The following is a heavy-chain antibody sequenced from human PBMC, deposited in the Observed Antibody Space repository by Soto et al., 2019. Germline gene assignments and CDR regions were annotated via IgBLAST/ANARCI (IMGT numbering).Heavy chain of an antibody. CDR1: GGSISSYY. CDR2: IYYSGST. V-gene: IGHV4-59*01. D-gene: IGHD5-18*01. Sequence: NPSETLSLTCTVSGGSISSYYWSWIRQPPGKGLEWIGYIYYSGSTNYNPSLKSRVTISVDTSKNQFSLKLSSVTAADTAVYYCARRMGSYGFRSLDWGPPTRSNYYYYYMDVWGKGTTVTVSS. CDR3: ARRMGSYGFRSLDWGPPTRSNYYYYYMDV. J-gene: IGHJ6*03.